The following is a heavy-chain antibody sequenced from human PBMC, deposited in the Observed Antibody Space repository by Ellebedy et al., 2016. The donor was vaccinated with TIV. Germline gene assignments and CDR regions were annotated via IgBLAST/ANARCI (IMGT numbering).Heavy chain of an antibody. J-gene: IGHJ6*02. V-gene: IGHV3-23*01. CDR3: ARENLRHYYYYYGMDV. Sequence: GESLKISXAASGFTFSSYAMSWVRQAPGKGLEWVSAISGSGGSTYYADSVKGRFTISRHNSKNTLYLQMNSLRAEDTAVYYCARENLRHYYYYYGMDVWGQGTTVTVSS. CDR2: ISGSGGST. CDR1: GFTFSSYA.